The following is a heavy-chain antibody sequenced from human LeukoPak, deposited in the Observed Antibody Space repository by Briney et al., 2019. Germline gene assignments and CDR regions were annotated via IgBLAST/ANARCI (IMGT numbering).Heavy chain of an antibody. Sequence: GGSLRLSCAASGFTFSNYAMSWVRQAPGKGLEWVSTISGSGDSTYYADSVKGRFTISRDNSKNTLYLQMNSLRAEDTAVYYCAKARTDASGTYYLIDYWGQGTLVTVSS. CDR3: AKARTDASGTYYLIDY. V-gene: IGHV3-23*01. J-gene: IGHJ4*02. CDR2: ISGSGDST. D-gene: IGHD3-10*01. CDR1: GFTFSNYA.